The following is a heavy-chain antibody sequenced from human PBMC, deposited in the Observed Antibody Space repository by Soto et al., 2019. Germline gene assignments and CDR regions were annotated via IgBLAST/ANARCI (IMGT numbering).Heavy chain of an antibody. D-gene: IGHD1-1*01. V-gene: IGHV1-18*01. CDR1: GYGFTTYG. CDR3: ARGRYGDY. Sequence: QVHLVQSGAEVKKPGASVKVSCKGSGYGFTTYGITWVRQAPGQGPEWMAWISAHNGNTNYAQKLQGRVTVTRDTSASTAYMELRSLRSDDTAVYYCARGRYGDYWGQGPLVTVSS. J-gene: IGHJ4*02. CDR2: ISAHNGNT.